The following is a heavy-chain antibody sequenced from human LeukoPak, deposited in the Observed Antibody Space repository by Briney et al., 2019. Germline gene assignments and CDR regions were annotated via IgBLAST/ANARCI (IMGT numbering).Heavy chain of an antibody. Sequence: GGSLRLSCAASGFTFSSYGMHWVRQAPGKGLEWVAFIRYDGSNKYYADSVKGRFTISRDNSKNTLYLQMNSLRAEDTAVYYCAKDSPRRDGYNFPTEDYWGQGTLVTVSS. D-gene: IGHD5-24*01. CDR3: AKDSPRRDGYNFPTEDY. V-gene: IGHV3-30*02. CDR2: IRYDGSNK. CDR1: GFTFSSYG. J-gene: IGHJ4*02.